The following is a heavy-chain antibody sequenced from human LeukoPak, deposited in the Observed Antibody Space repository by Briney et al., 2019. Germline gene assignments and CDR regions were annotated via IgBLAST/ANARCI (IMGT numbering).Heavy chain of an antibody. D-gene: IGHD2-2*01. CDR2: INHSGST. J-gene: IGHJ6*03. CDR3: AREGCSSTSCYERFGYYYYYMDV. V-gene: IGHV4-34*01. CDR1: GGSISSYY. Sequence: SETLSLTCTVSGGSISSYYWSWIRQPPGKGLEWIGEINHSGSTNYNPSLKSRVTISVDTSKNQFSLKLSSVTAADTAVYYCAREGCSSTSCYERFGYYYYYMDVWGKGTTVTVSS.